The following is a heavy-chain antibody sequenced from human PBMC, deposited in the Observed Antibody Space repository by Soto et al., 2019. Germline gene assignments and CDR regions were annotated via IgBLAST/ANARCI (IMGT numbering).Heavy chain of an antibody. J-gene: IGHJ4*02. CDR3: ASTRMIVAHFDD. CDR2: MYHSGST. V-gene: IGHV4-30-2*01. CDR1: GGSISSGGYS. D-gene: IGHD3-22*01. Sequence: SETLSLTCAVSGGSISSGGYSWSWIRQPPGKGLEWIGYMYHSGSTYYNPSLKSRVTISIDRSKNQFSLKLSSVTAADTAVYYGASTRMIVAHFDDWGQGPLV.